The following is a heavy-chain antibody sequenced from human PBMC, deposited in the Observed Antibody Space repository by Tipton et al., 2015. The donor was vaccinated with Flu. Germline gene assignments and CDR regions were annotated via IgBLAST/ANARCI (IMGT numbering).Heavy chain of an antibody. CDR1: SGSFSGYF. CDR3: ASGRRWGSPFDY. D-gene: IGHD2-21*01. J-gene: IGHJ4*02. V-gene: IGHV4-34*01. CDR2: INHSGST. Sequence: TLSLTCAVYSGSFSGYFWSWIRQPPGKGLEWIGEINHSGSTNYNPSLKSRVTISVDTSKNQFSLKLSSVIAADTAVYYCASGRRWGSPFDYWGQGTLVTVSS.